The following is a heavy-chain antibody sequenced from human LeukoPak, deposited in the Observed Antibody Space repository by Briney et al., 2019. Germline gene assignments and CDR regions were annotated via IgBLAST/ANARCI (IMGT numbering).Heavy chain of an antibody. V-gene: IGHV3-30*18. CDR2: VPDDGSHK. D-gene: IGHD6-13*01. CDR1: GFTFSNYG. J-gene: IGHJ6*02. Sequence: GGSLRLSCAASGFTFSNYGMHWVRQAPGKGLDWVAVVPDDGSHKQYADSVKGRFTVSRDNSEKTLYLQMNSLRAEDTAVYYCAKYSSSSNYYYGMDVWGQGTTVTVSS. CDR3: AKYSSSSNYYYGMDV.